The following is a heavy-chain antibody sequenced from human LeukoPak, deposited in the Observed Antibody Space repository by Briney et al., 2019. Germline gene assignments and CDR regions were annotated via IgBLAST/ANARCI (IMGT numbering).Heavy chain of an antibody. D-gene: IGHD2-2*01. CDR1: GYTFTSYD. J-gene: IGHJ4*02. Sequence: PGRSLRLSCAASGYTFTSYDINWVRQATGQGLEWMGWMNPNSGNTGYAQKFQGRVTITRNTSISTAYMELSSLRSEDTAVYYCARGWYQLLSWFDYWGQGTLVTVSS. V-gene: IGHV1-8*03. CDR2: MNPNSGNT. CDR3: ARGWYQLLSWFDY.